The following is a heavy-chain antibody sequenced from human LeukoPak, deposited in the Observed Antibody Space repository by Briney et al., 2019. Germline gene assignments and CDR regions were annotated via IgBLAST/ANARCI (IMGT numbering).Heavy chain of an antibody. V-gene: IGHV3-7*01. D-gene: IGHD3-3*01. CDR3: ARDGSSPKYYDFWSGYYKESYYYMDV. Sequence: GGSLRLSCAASGFTFSSYWTSWVRQAPGKGLEWVANIKQDGSEKYYVDSVKGRFTISRDNAKNSLYLQMNSLRAEDTAVYYCARDGSSPKYYDFWSGYYKESYYYMDVWGKGTTVTVSS. CDR2: IKQDGSEK. J-gene: IGHJ6*03. CDR1: GFTFSSYW.